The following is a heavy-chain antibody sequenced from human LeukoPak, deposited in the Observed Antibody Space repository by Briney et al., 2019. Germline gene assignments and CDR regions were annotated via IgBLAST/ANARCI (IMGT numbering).Heavy chain of an antibody. J-gene: IGHJ6*03. CDR2: VAHTGST. CDR1: DDSITMYY. Sequence: PSETVSLTCSVSDDSITMYYWTWIRQPPGKGLEWIGYVAHTGSTNFNPSLNGRVSISRDTTKNLFSLRLRSVTAADTAVYFCARGRVSSSTWYSTYYYYFYMDVWGKGTTVTVSS. D-gene: IGHD1-1*01. CDR3: ARGRVSSSTWYSTYYYYFYMDV. V-gene: IGHV4-59*01.